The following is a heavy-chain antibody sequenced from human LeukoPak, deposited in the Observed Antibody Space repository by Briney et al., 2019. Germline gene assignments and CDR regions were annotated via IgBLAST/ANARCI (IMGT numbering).Heavy chain of an antibody. CDR3: AKEVLAVAGTGNWFDP. D-gene: IGHD6-19*01. Sequence: GPLTHPCAPPGFTFSSFAMDCCRQATGKRVDEDSAISSKGGSTYYADYVKGRFIISRDNSRNTLYLQMNSLRVEDTAVYYCAKEVLAVAGTGNWFDPWGQGTLVTVSS. CDR1: GFTFSSFA. J-gene: IGHJ5*02. CDR2: ISSKGGST. V-gene: IGHV3-23*01.